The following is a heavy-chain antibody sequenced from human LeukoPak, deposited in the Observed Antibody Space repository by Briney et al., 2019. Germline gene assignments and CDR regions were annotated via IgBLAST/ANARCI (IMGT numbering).Heavy chain of an antibody. D-gene: IGHD3-9*01. Sequence: PSETLSLTCTVPGGSISSSSYYWGWIRQPPGKGLEWIGGIYYSGSTYYNPSLKSRVTISVDTSTNQFSLKLSSVTAADTAVYYCARHEGGYDILTGYFTHGFDIWGQGTMVTVSS. CDR1: GGSISSSSYY. CDR2: IYYSGST. J-gene: IGHJ3*02. V-gene: IGHV4-39*01. CDR3: ARHEGGYDILTGYFTHGFDI.